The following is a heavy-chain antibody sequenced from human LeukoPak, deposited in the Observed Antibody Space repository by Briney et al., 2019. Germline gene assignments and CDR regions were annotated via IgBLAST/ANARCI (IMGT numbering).Heavy chain of an antibody. CDR3: ARDRTGSSIFDY. V-gene: IGHV3-7*01. CDR1: GFTFSRSW. Sequence: GGSLRLSCAGSGFTFSRSWMSWVRQAPGKGLEWVANTKQDGSEQYYVDSVKGRFTISRDNAKNSLYLQMNSLRAEDTAVYYCARDRTGSSIFDYWGQGTLVTVSS. CDR2: TKQDGSEQ. J-gene: IGHJ4*02. D-gene: IGHD1-26*01.